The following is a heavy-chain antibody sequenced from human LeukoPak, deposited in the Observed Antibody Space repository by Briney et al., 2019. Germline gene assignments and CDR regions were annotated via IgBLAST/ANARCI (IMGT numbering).Heavy chain of an antibody. CDR3: ARLGIAAAGTRWFDP. J-gene: IGHJ5*02. CDR2: IYYSGST. V-gene: IGHV4-59*08. Sequence: SETLSLTCTVSGGFISSYYWSWIRQPPGKGLEWIGYIYYSGSTNYNPSLKSRVTISVDTSKNQFSLKLSSVTAADTAVYYCARLGIAAAGTRWFDPWGQGTLVTVSS. CDR1: GGFISSYY. D-gene: IGHD6-13*01.